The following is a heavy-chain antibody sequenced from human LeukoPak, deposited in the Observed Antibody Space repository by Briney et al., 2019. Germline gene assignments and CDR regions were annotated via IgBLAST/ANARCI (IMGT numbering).Heavy chain of an antibody. CDR3: AREDYYFDS. CDR1: GGSITAYY. J-gene: IGHJ4*02. Sequence: SETLSLTCSVYGGSITAYYWSWIRQPPGKGLEWIGEINHSRGTKYNPSLESRVTILLDASKNEFSLSLNSVTAADTAVYYCAREDYYFDSWGQGTLVTVSS. CDR2: INHSRGT. V-gene: IGHV4-34*01.